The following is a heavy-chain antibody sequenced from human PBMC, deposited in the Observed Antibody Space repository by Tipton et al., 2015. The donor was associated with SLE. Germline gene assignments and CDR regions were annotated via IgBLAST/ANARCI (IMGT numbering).Heavy chain of an antibody. CDR1: GFSFSNAW. J-gene: IGHJ5*02. Sequence: GPLRLSCAASGFSFSNAWMTWVRQAPGKGLEWVGRIKSKTHGGTTDYAAPVKGRFTISRDDSKNTLYLQMNSLKTEDTAVYYCTTEDPWGQGALVTVSS. CDR2: IKSKTHGGTT. CDR3: TTEDP. V-gene: IGHV3-15*01.